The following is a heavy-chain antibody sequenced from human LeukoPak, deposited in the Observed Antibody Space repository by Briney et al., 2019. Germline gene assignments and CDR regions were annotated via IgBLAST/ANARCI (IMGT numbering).Heavy chain of an antibody. J-gene: IGHJ5*02. V-gene: IGHV4-61*01. D-gene: IGHD5-18*01. Sequence: SETLSLTCTVSGGSFGSGSYYWSWMRQSPGMGLEWIGYILYSDITNYNPSLKSRVTMSVDTSKNQFSLRLTSVTAADTAVYYCAAMAGNWSDPWGQGTLVIVSS. CDR3: AAMAGNWSDP. CDR1: GGSFGSGSYY. CDR2: ILYSDIT.